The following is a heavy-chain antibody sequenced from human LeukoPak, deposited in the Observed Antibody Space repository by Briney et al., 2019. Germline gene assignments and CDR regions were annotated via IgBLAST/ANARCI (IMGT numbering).Heavy chain of an antibody. D-gene: IGHD5-24*01. V-gene: IGHV3-7*01. CDR1: GFTFTNNW. CDR3: AGGRGWIDP. J-gene: IGHJ5*02. Sequence: GGSLRLSCAASGFTFTNNWMTWFRQAPGKGLEWVANVNEDGSEQNYLDSVKGRFTISRDNAKNSVYLQMNNLRVEETAVYYCAGGRGWIDPWGQGTLVTVSS. CDR2: VNEDGSEQ.